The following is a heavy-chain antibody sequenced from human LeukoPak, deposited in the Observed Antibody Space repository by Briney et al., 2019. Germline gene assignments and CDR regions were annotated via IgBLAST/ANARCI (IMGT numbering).Heavy chain of an antibody. V-gene: IGHV3-30*04. J-gene: IGHJ5*02. CDR2: ISYDGSNK. CDR1: GFTFSSDA. D-gene: IGHD3-10*01. CDR3: ARDLAEWFGESTENWFDP. Sequence: GGSLRLSCAASGFTFSSDAMHWVRQAPGKGLEWVAVISYDGSNKYYADSVKGRFTISRDNSKNTLYLQMNSLRAEDTAVYYCARDLAEWFGESTENWFDPWGQGTLVTVSS.